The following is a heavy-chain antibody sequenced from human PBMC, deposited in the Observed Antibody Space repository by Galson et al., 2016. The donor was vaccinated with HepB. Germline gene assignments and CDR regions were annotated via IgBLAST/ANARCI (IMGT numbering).Heavy chain of an antibody. J-gene: IGHJ2*01. D-gene: IGHD4-23*01. CDR2: IYYSGST. CDR1: GGSISSYY. V-gene: IGHV4-59*01. CDR3: ARPFGGTPGGGHWYFDL. Sequence: ETLSLTCTVSGGSISSYYWSWIRQPPGKGLEWIGYIYYSGSTNYNPSLKSRVTISVDTSKNQFSLKLSSVTAADTAVYYCARPFGGTPGGGHWYFDLWGRGTLVTVSS.